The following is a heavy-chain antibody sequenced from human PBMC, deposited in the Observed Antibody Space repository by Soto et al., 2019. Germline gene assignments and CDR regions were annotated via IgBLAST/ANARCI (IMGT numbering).Heavy chain of an antibody. CDR1: GFTFSSYG. J-gene: IGHJ4*02. D-gene: IGHD3-10*01. V-gene: IGHV3-33*01. CDR2: IWYDGSNK. Sequence: QVQLVESGGGVVQPGRSLRLSCAASGFTFSSYGMHWVRQAPGKGLEWVAVIWYDGSNKYYADSVKGRFTISRDNSKNTLYLQMNSLSAEDTALYYCARGFGVTTESYFDYWGQGTLVTVSS. CDR3: ARGFGVTTESYFDY.